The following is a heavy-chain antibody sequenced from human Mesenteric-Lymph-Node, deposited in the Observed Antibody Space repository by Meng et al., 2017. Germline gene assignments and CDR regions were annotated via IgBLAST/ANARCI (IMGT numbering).Heavy chain of an antibody. Sequence: SETLSLTCTVSGGSISSYYWSWIRQPPGKGLEWIGYIYYSGSTNYNPAIKSRVTISVDTSKNQFSLKLSSVTAADTAVYYCARNYVWGSYREDWYFDLWGRGTLVTVSS. CDR2: IYYSGST. CDR1: GGSISSYY. CDR3: ARNYVWGSYREDWYFDL. D-gene: IGHD3-16*02. J-gene: IGHJ2*01. V-gene: IGHV4-59*01.